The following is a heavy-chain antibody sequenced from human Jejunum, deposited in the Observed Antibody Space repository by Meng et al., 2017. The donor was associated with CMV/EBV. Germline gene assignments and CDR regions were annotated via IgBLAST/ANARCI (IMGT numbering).Heavy chain of an antibody. Sequence: EFIFNNYGIHWLRQAPGKGLEWLSFIDINGENRYNVDIVKGRFIVSKDKSKNTVLLQMNSLRVEDTAVYYCVGHQGGPREGVRLVWGQGTLVTVSS. V-gene: IGHV3-30*02. CDR3: VGHQGGPREGVRLV. CDR1: EFIFNNYG. CDR2: IDINGENR. J-gene: IGHJ4*02. D-gene: IGHD3-16*01.